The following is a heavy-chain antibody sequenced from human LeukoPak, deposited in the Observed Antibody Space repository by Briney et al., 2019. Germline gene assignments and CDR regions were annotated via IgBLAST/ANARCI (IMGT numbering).Heavy chain of an antibody. CDR3: ARISNWNDGYFDY. D-gene: IGHD1-1*01. V-gene: IGHV4-59*01. Sequence: SETLSLTCTVSGGSISSYYWSWIRQPPGKGLEWIGYIYYSGYTNYNPSLKSRVTISVDTFKNQFSLKLSSVTAADTAVCYCARISNWNDGYFDYWGQGTLVFVSS. CDR2: IYYSGYT. CDR1: GGSISSYY. J-gene: IGHJ4*02.